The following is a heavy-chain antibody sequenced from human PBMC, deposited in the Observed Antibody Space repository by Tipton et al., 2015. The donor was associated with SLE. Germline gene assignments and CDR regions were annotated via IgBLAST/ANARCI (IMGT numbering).Heavy chain of an antibody. J-gene: IGHJ6*03. CDR2: IYTSGGT. V-gene: IGHV4-4*07. Sequence: TLSLTCTVSGGSISSYYWSWIRQPAGKGLEWIGRIYTSGGTNYNPSLKSRVTMSVDTSKNQFSLKLSSVTAADTAVYYCARDDTRLYYYYMDVWGKGTTVTVSS. CDR1: GGSISSYY. CDR3: ARDDTRLYYYYMDV.